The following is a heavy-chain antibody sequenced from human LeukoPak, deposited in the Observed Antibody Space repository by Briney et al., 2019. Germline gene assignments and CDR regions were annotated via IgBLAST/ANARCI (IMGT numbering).Heavy chain of an antibody. CDR3: ARDGSIAVAGS. J-gene: IGHJ4*02. V-gene: IGHV3-21*01. CDR1: GFTFSSYS. CDR2: ISSSSSYI. D-gene: IGHD6-19*01. Sequence: GGSLRLSCAASGFTFSSYSMHWVRQAPGKGLEWVSSISSSSSYIYYADSVKGRFTISRDNAKNSLYLQMDSLRAEDTAVYYCARDGSIAVAGSWGQGTLVTVSS.